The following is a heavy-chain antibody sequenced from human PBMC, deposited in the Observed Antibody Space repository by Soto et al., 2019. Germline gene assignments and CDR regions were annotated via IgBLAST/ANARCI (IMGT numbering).Heavy chain of an antibody. CDR1: GFTFNTFW. V-gene: IGHV3-74*01. J-gene: IGHJ4*02. D-gene: IGHD3-10*01. Sequence: EVQLVESGGGLVQPGGSVRLSCAASGFTFNTFWMHWVRQAPGKGLVWVSRINSDGSTKAYADSVKGRFTISRDNAKNSLFLQMNCLSVEDTVVHICARDSDAYWSGNYFYWGQGTLLTVSS. CDR2: INSDGSTK. CDR3: ARDSDAYWSGNYFY.